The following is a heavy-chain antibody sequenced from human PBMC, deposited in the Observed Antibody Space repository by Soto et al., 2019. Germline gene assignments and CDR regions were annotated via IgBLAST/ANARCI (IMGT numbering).Heavy chain of an antibody. V-gene: IGHV3-33*01. Sequence: QVQLVESGGGVVQPGRSLRLSCAASGFTFSSYGMHWVRQAPGKGLEWVAVIWYDGSNKYYADSVKGRFTISRDNAKNTLYLQRNSLRAEDTAVYYCARDAYTAMVTDYYYYGMDVWGQGTTVTVSS. D-gene: IGHD5-18*01. CDR1: GFTFSSYG. CDR2: IWYDGSNK. CDR3: ARDAYTAMVTDYYYYGMDV. J-gene: IGHJ6*02.